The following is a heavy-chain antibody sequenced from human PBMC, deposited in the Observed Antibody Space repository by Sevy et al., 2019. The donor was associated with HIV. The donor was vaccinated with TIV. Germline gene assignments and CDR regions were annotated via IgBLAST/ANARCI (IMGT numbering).Heavy chain of an antibody. V-gene: IGHV3-49*03. J-gene: IGHJ6*02. CDR1: GFTFGDYA. CDR3: TREAGSRWYYYYYGMDV. Sequence: GGSLRLSCTASGFTFGDYAMSWFRQAPGKGLEWVGFIRSKAYGGTTEYAASVKGRFTISRDDSKSIAYLQMNSLKTEDTGVYYCTREAGSRWYYYYYGMDVWGQGTTVTVSS. D-gene: IGHD3-10*01. CDR2: IRSKAYGGTT.